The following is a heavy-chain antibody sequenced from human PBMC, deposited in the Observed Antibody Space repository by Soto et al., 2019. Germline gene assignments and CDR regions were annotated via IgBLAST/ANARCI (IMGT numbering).Heavy chain of an antibody. Sequence: QITLKESGPALVKPTQTLTVTCSFSGFSLTTSAAGVGWIRQAPGKALEWLGVIFGHGNEKYSPSPQNRLTITQHTSTTQVVLTMTHVHPLDTATYYCAHMSYSATYSFDSWGQGTLVTVSS. J-gene: IGHJ4*02. CDR2: IFGHGNE. D-gene: IGHD1-26*01. CDR1: GFSLTTSAAG. V-gene: IGHV2-5*01. CDR3: AHMSYSATYSFDS.